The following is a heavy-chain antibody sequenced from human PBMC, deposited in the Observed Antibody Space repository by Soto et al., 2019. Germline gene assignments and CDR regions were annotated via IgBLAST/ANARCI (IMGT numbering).Heavy chain of an antibody. CDR1: GGSISSSSYY. CDR2: IYYSGST. CDR3: ARHSVMEETGEYMAVGWFDT. J-gene: IGHJ5*02. V-gene: IGHV4-39*01. Sequence: SLTCTVSGGSISSSSYYWGWIRQPPGKGPEWIGSIYYSGSTYYNPSLKSRVTISVDTSKNQFSLKLSSVTAADTAVYYCARHSVMEETGEYMAVGWFDTWGQGTLVTVSS. D-gene: IGHD5-12*01.